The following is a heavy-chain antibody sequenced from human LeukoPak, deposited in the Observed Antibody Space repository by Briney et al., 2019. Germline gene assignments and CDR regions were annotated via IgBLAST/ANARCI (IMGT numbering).Heavy chain of an antibody. CDR1: GFTFSTYS. V-gene: IGHV3-48*01. CDR2: ITSSSTTI. Sequence: GGSLSLSCAASGFTFSTYSMNWVRQAPGKGPEWVSYITSSSTTIYYADSVKGRFTISRDNAKNSLYLQMNSLRVEDTALYYCARGVYADSSGYPSWGQGTMVIVSS. CDR3: ARGVYADSSGYPS. J-gene: IGHJ3*01. D-gene: IGHD3-22*01.